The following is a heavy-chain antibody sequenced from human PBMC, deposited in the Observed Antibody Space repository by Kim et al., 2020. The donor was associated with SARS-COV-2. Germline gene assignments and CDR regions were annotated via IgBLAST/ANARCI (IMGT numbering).Heavy chain of an antibody. CDR1: GFTFSSYS. Sequence: GGSLRLSCAASGFTFSSYSMNWVRQAPGKGLEWVSYISSSSSTIYYADSVKGRFTISRDNAKNSLYLQMNSLRDEDTAVYYCAGDLTMIVMESAFDIWGQGTMVTVSS. CDR2: ISSSSSTI. J-gene: IGHJ3*02. D-gene: IGHD3-22*01. V-gene: IGHV3-48*02. CDR3: AGDLTMIVMESAFDI.